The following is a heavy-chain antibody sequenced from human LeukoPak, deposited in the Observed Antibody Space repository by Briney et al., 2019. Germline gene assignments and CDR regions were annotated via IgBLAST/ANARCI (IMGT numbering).Heavy chain of an antibody. V-gene: IGHV5-51*01. D-gene: IGHD3-16*01. CDR2: IYPGDSDT. CDR3: ARHSYDYVWGSYRPPAH. J-gene: IGHJ4*02. CDR1: GYSFTSYW. Sequence: GESLKISCKGSGYSFTSYWIGWVRQMPGKGLEWMGIIYPGDSDTRYSPSFQGQVTISADKSISTAYLQWSSLKASDTAMYYCARHSYDYVWGSYRPPAHWGQGTLVTVSS.